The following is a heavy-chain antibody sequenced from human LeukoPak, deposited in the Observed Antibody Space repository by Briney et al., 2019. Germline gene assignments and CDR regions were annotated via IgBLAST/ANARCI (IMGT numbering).Heavy chain of an antibody. CDR2: IYYSGST. CDR3: ARYSRGVATTLNYFDY. D-gene: IGHD5-12*01. Sequence: PSETLSRTCTVSGGSISSSSYYWGWIRQPPGKGLEWIGSIYYSGSTYYNPSLKSRVTISVDTSKNQFSLKLSSVTAADTAVYYCARYSRGVATTLNYFDYWGQGTLVTVSS. J-gene: IGHJ4*02. V-gene: IGHV4-39*01. CDR1: GGSISSSSYY.